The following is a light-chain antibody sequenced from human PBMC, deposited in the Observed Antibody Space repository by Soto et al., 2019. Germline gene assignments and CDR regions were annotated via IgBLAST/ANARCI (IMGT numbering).Light chain of an antibody. CDR1: SSNIGAGYD. Sequence: QSVLTQTPSVSGAPGQRVTISCSGSSSNIGAGYDVHWYQQLPGTAPKLLIHGNTNRPSGVPNRFSGSKSGASASLAITGLQAEDEADYYCQSYDSSLSGVMFGGGTKVTVL. CDR3: QSYDSSLSGVM. CDR2: GNT. J-gene: IGLJ3*02. V-gene: IGLV1-40*01.